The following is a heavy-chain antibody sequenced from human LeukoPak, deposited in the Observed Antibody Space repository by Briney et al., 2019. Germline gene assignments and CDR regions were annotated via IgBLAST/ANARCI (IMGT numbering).Heavy chain of an antibody. D-gene: IGHD5-24*01. Sequence: SVKASCKASGGTFSSYAISWVRQAPGQGLEWMGRIIPILGIANYAQKFQGRVTITADKSTSTAYMELSSLRSEDTAVYYCARDEGRRDGYNFDYWGQGTLVTVSS. J-gene: IGHJ4*02. V-gene: IGHV1-69*04. CDR1: GGTFSSYA. CDR2: IIPILGIA. CDR3: ARDEGRRDGYNFDY.